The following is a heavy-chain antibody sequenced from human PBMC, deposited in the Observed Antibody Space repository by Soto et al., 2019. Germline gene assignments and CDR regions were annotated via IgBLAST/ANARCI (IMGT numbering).Heavy chain of an antibody. Sequence: QLQLQESGPGLVKPSETLSLTCTVSGGSLSSSYYWSWIRQPPGKGLEWIGIIYYSGSAYYNPSLKGRVTISVDPSKNQFSLRLNSVTAADTALYYCARHLKNMYYNGMDVWGQGTTVTVSS. CDR3: ARHLKNMYYNGMDV. CDR1: GGSLSSSYY. J-gene: IGHJ6*02. CDR2: IYYSGSA. V-gene: IGHV4-39*01.